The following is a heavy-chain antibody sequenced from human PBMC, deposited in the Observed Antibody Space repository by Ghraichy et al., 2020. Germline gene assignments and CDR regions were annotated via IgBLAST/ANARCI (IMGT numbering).Heavy chain of an antibody. D-gene: IGHD6-13*01. CDR1: GFTFSSYA. CDR3: AKRGLAAAGTKYYYGMDV. V-gene: IGHV3-23*01. J-gene: IGHJ6*02. Sequence: GGSLRLSCAASGFTFSSYAMSWVRQAPGKGLEWVSAISGSGGSTYYADSMKGRFTISRDNSKNTLYLQMNSLRAEDTAVYYCAKRGLAAAGTKYYYGMDVWGQGTTVTVSS. CDR2: ISGSGGST.